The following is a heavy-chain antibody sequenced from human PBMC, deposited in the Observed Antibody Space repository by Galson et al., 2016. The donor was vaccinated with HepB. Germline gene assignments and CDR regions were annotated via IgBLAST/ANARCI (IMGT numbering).Heavy chain of an antibody. V-gene: IGHV3-74*01. CDR2: INTVGTT. CDR1: GFTLNNYW. J-gene: IGHJ5*02. CDR3: AREGGTFLNCLNQ. Sequence: SLRLSCAASGFTLNNYWMHWVRQGPGRGLVWVSRINTVGTTDYADSVAGRFTLSRDKAKNTLYLQMNSLRVEDTGIYYCAREGGTFLNCLNQWGQGTVVTVSS. D-gene: IGHD1-1*01.